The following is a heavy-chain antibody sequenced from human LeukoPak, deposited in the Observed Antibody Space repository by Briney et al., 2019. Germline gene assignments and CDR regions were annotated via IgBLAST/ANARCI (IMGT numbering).Heavy chain of an antibody. CDR3: ARDYCSSTSCLFDC. CDR2: INPNSGDT. Sequence: ASVKVSCKASGYTFTGYHMHWVRQAPGQGLEWMGRINPNSGDTNYAQKFQGRVTMTRDASISTAYMELSRLRSDDTAVYYCARDYCSSTSCLFDCWGQGTLVTVSS. CDR1: GYTFTGYH. J-gene: IGHJ4*02. V-gene: IGHV1-2*06. D-gene: IGHD2-2*01.